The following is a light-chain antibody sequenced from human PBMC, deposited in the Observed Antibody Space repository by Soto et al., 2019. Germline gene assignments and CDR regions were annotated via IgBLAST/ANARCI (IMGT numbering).Light chain of an antibody. CDR3: QKRSNWPRT. Sequence: DIVLTQSPATLSLSPGESATLSCRASQSVSSYLAWYQQKTGQAPRLLIYDASNRATGIPARFSGSGSGTDLTLTISRLEPEDFAVYYCQKRSNWPRTCGQGTKVDIK. V-gene: IGKV3-11*01. J-gene: IGKJ1*01. CDR2: DAS. CDR1: QSVSSY.